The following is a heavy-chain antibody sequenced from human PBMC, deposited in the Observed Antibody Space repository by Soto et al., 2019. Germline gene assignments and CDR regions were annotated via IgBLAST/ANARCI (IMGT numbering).Heavy chain of an antibody. CDR2: ISSSSSYI. D-gene: IGHD6-19*01. CDR1: GFTFSSYS. J-gene: IGHJ6*02. CDR3: AREYSSGWRGYYYYYGMDV. Sequence: EVQLVESGGGLVKPGGSLRLSCAASGFTFSSYSMNWVRQAPGKGLEWVSSISSSSSYIYYADSVKGRFTISRDNAKNSLYLQMNSLRAEDTAVYYCAREYSSGWRGYYYYYGMDVWGQGTTVTVSS. V-gene: IGHV3-21*01.